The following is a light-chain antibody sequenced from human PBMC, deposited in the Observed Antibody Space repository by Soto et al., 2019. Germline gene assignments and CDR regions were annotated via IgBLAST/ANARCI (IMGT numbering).Light chain of an antibody. CDR2: DDS. Sequence: SYELTQPPSVSVAPGQTAKIACGGDNIRGYSVHWYLQKSGQAPVLVVYDDSDRTAGIPERFSGSNSGNMATLSISRVEAGDEAQYYCQVWDSRGDRPVFGGRTKLTVL. V-gene: IGLV3-21*02. CDR1: NIRGYS. CDR3: QVWDSRGDRPV. J-gene: IGLJ2*01.